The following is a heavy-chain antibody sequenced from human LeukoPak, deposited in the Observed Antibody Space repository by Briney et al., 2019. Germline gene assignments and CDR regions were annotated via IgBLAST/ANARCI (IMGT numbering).Heavy chain of an antibody. CDR2: INHSGST. Sequence: PSETLSLTCAVYGGSFSGYYWSWIRQPPGKGLEWIGEINHSGSTNYNPSLKSRVTISVDTSKNHFSLKLSSVTAADTAVYYCARVKGYYYMDVWGKGTTVTVSS. V-gene: IGHV4-34*01. CDR3: ARVKGYYYMDV. CDR1: GGSFSGYY. J-gene: IGHJ6*03.